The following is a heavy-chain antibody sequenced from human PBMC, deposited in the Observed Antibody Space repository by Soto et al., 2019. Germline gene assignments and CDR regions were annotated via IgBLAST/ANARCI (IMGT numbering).Heavy chain of an antibody. J-gene: IGHJ4*02. Sequence: PGGSLRLSCVVSGFSFSSVWMTWVRQAPGKGLECVANIKYDGSEEYYVDSVKGRFTISRDNAKNSLYLQMNSLRDEDSAVYYCVTGLNWQGHWGQGTLVTVSS. CDR1: GFSFSSVW. CDR2: IKYDGSEE. CDR3: VTGLNWQGH. V-gene: IGHV3-7*01.